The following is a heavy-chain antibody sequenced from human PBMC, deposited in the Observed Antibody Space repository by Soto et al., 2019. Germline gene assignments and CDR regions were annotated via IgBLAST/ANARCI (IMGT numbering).Heavy chain of an antibody. D-gene: IGHD3-3*01. CDR1: GGSISSYY. Sequence: SETLSLTCTVSGGSISSYYWSWIRQPPGKGLEWIGYIYYSGSTNYNPSLKSRVTISVDTSKNQFSLKLSSVTAADTAVYYCARGGGRITIFGVGYYGMDVWGQGTTVTVSS. CDR3: ARGGGRITIFGVGYYGMDV. V-gene: IGHV4-59*01. J-gene: IGHJ6*02. CDR2: IYYSGST.